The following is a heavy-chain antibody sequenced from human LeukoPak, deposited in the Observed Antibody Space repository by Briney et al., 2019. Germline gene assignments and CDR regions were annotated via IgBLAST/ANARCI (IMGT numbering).Heavy chain of an antibody. V-gene: IGHV4-61*09. Sequence: SETLSLTCSVSGGSIDNGSYFWTWIRQSAGKGLEWIGHIYTSGSTTYNPSLKSRVTISLDTSKNQFSLTLNFVTAADTAVYYCARRTYYYDSSGLPPRAFDIWGQGTMVTVSS. CDR2: IYTSGST. D-gene: IGHD3-22*01. J-gene: IGHJ3*02. CDR1: GGSIDNGSYF. CDR3: ARRTYYYDSSGLPPRAFDI.